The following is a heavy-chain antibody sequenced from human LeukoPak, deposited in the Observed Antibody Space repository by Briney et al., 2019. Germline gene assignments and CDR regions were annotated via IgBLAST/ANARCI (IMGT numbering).Heavy chain of an antibody. Sequence: GGSLRLSCEASGFIFGNYYMSWVRQAPGKGLEWVAAINGTGSTTYHADSVKGRFTISRDNSKNTLYLQMNSLRAEDTAVYYCARDLRVSGDYEDYWGQGTLVTVSS. CDR3: ARDLRVSGDYEDY. D-gene: IGHD4-17*01. V-gene: IGHV3-23*01. CDR1: GFIFGNYY. J-gene: IGHJ4*02. CDR2: INGTGSTT.